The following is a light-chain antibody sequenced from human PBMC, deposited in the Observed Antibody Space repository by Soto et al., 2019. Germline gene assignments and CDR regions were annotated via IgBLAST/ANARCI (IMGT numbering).Light chain of an antibody. J-gene: IGKJ1*01. CDR3: QRYGSSLWT. CDR2: GAS. V-gene: IGKV3-20*01. Sequence: EIVLTQSPGTLSLSPGERATLSCRASQSVSSSYLAWYQQKPGQAPRLLIYGASSRATGIPDRFSGSGSGSDFILPISSLEPEDFAVYYCQRYGSSLWTFGQGVKVEIK. CDR1: QSVSSSY.